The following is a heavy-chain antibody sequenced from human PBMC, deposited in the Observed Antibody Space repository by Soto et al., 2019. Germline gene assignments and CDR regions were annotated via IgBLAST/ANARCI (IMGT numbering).Heavy chain of an antibody. Sequence: PSETLSLTCTVSGGSISSSSYYWGWIRQPPGKGLEWIGSIYYSGSTYYNPSLKSRVTISVDTSKNQFSLELSSVTAADTAVYYCARRGIAAAGSSGDYWGQGTLVTVSS. D-gene: IGHD6-13*01. J-gene: IGHJ4*02. CDR2: IYYSGST. CDR1: GGSISSSSYY. V-gene: IGHV4-39*01. CDR3: ARRGIAAAGSSGDY.